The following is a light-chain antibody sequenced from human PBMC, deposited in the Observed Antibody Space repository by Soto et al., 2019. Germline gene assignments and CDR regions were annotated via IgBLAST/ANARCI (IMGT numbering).Light chain of an antibody. J-gene: IGLJ2*01. CDR3: HVWDSSSDHL. CDR1: NIGTKS. Sequence: SYELTQPPSVSVAPGKTARITCGGNNIGTKSVHWYQQRPGQAPVMAIAYDSDRPSGIPERFSGSNSGNTATLNISRVEAGDEADYYCHVWDSSSDHLFGGGTKVTVL. V-gene: IGLV3-21*04. CDR2: YDS.